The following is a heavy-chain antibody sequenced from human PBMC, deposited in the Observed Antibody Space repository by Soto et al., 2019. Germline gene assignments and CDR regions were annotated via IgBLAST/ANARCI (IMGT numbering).Heavy chain of an antibody. CDR2: ISGSGGST. D-gene: IGHD5-12*01. CDR1: GFTFSSYA. J-gene: IGHJ6*03. Sequence: GGSLRLSCAASGFTFSSYAMSWVRQAPGKGLEWVSAISGSGGSTYYVDSVKGRFTISRDNSKNTLYLQMNSLRAEDTAVYYCAKCGYDLSYYYYYMDVWGKGTTVTVSS. V-gene: IGHV3-23*01. CDR3: AKCGYDLSYYYYYMDV.